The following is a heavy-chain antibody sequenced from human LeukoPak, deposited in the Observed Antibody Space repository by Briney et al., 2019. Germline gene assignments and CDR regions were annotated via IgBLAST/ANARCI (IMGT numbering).Heavy chain of an antibody. J-gene: IGHJ4*02. Sequence: GGSLRLSCAASGFSFSSYEMNWVRQAPGKGLEWVSYIRSSGSTTYYADSVKGRFTISRDNAKNSLYLQMNSLRAEDTAVYYCARVVITNFDYWGQGTLVTVSS. D-gene: IGHD3-16*01. CDR1: GFSFSSYE. CDR3: ARVVITNFDY. V-gene: IGHV3-48*03. CDR2: IRSSGSTT.